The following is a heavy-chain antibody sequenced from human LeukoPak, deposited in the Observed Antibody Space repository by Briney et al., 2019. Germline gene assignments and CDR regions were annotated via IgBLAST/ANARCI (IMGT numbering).Heavy chain of an antibody. CDR3: ATVNMIFSLSAFDI. CDR1: GYTLTELS. J-gene: IGHJ3*02. Sequence: GSVKVSCKVSGYTLTELSMHWVRQAPGKGLEWMGGFDPEDGETIYAQKFQGRVTMTEDTSTDTAYMELSSLRSEDTAVYYCATVNMIFSLSAFDIWGQGTMVTVSS. V-gene: IGHV1-24*01. D-gene: IGHD3-22*01. CDR2: FDPEDGET.